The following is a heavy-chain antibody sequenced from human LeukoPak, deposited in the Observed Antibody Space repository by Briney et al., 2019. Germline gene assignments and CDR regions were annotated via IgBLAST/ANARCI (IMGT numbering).Heavy chain of an antibody. CDR1: GFTFDDYG. Sequence: GGSLRLSCAASGFTFDDYGMSWVRQAPGKGLEWVSGINWNGGSTGYADSVKGRFTISRDNAKNSLYLQMNSLRAEDTALYHGARIAARVYAPLPSYFDYGAQEPLATV. CDR3: ARIAARVYAPLPSYFDY. J-gene: IGHJ4*02. D-gene: IGHD2-15*01. V-gene: IGHV3-20*01. CDR2: INWNGGST.